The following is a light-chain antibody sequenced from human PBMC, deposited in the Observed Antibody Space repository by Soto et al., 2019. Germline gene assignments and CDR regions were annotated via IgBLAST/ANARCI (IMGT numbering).Light chain of an antibody. V-gene: IGKV3-15*01. CDR1: QSVSSK. CDR2: GAY. Sequence: EIEMKQSPATLSVSVGDRATLSCRASQSVSSKLAWYQQKPGKAPRFLIYGAYSRATGIQARFSGSGSGTEFTLTIRSLQSEDFAVYYCQQYNNWLRTFGEGTKVDIK. J-gene: IGKJ1*01. CDR3: QQYNNWLRT.